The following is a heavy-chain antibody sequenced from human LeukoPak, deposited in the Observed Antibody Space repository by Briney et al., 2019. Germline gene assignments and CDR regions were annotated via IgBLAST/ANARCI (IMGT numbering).Heavy chain of an antibody. Sequence: GGSLRLSCAASGFTFSSYSMNWVRQAPGKGLEWVSAISGSGGSTYYADSVKGRFTISRDNSKNTLYLQMNSLRAEDTAVYYCAKDESLNYGDYVVWGQGTLVTVSS. V-gene: IGHV3-23*01. CDR2: ISGSGGST. CDR3: AKDESLNYGDYVV. CDR1: GFTFSSYS. D-gene: IGHD4-17*01. J-gene: IGHJ4*02.